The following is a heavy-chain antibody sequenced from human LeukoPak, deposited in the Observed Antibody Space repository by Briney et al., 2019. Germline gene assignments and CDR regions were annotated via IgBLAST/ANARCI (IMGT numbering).Heavy chain of an antibody. CDR3: AREEGDIVATMRVDY. J-gene: IGHJ4*02. Sequence: GGSLRLSCAASGFTFSSYSXXWXRQAPGKGLEXXXSXXSSSSYIYYADSVKGRFTISRDNAKNSLYLQMNSLRAEDTAVYYCAREEGDIVATMRVDYWGQGTLVTVSS. CDR2: XXSSSSYI. CDR1: GFTFSSYS. V-gene: IGHV3-21*01. D-gene: IGHD5-12*01.